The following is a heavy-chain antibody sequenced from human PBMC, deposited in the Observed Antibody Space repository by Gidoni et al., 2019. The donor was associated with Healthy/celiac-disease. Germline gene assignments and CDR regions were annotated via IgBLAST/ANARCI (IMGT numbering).Heavy chain of an antibody. Sequence: QVQLQESGPGLVKPSQNLSLTCTVSGGSISSGSYYWSWLRQPAGKGLEWIGRIYTSGSTNYNPSLKSRVTISVDTSKNQFSLKLSSVTAADTAVYYCARTYYYDSSGGFDYWGQGTLVTVSS. CDR2: IYTSGST. D-gene: IGHD3-22*01. J-gene: IGHJ4*02. CDR3: ARTYYYDSSGGFDY. CDR1: GGSISSGSYY. V-gene: IGHV4-61*02.